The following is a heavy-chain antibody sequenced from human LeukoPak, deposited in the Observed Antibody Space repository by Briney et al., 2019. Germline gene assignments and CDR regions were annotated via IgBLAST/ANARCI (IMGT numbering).Heavy chain of an antibody. Sequence: ASVKVSCKASGGTFSSYAISWVRQAPGQGLEWMGGIIPIFGTANYAQKFQGRVTITADKSTSTAYMELSSLRSEDTAVYYCASGTKLQNNWFDPWGQGTLVTVSS. J-gene: IGHJ5*02. CDR2: IIPIFGTA. V-gene: IGHV1-69*06. D-gene: IGHD1-14*01. CDR1: GGTFSSYA. CDR3: ASGTKLQNNWFDP.